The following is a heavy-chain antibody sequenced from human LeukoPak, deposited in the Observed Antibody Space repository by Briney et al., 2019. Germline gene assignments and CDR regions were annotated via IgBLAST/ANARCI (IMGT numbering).Heavy chain of an antibody. V-gene: IGHV5-51*01. J-gene: IGHJ4*02. D-gene: IGHD6-19*01. CDR3: ARHKGYSSGWYGDY. CDR2: XYPGDSDT. Sequence: GESLKISCKGSGYSFTSYWIGWVRQMPGKGLXWXXXXYPGDSDTRYSPSFQGQVTISADKSISTAYLQWSSLKASDTAMYYCARHKGYSSGWYGDYWGQGTLVTVSS. CDR1: GYSFTSYW.